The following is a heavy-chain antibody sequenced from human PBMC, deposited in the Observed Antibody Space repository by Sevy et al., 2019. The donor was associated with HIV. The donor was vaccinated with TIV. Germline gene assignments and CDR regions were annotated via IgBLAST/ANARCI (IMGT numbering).Heavy chain of an antibody. D-gene: IGHD3-3*01. Sequence: ASVKVSCQASANSFTAYYIHWVRQAPGRGREWMGWINPNSDDTKYAQNFQERVTMTADPSSTTAYMELSSLTSDDTAVYYCARDRMIFGGGGGMAVWGQGTTVTVSS. CDR3: ARDRMIFGGGGGMAV. CDR2: INPNSDDT. J-gene: IGHJ6*02. V-gene: IGHV1-2*02. CDR1: ANSFTAYY.